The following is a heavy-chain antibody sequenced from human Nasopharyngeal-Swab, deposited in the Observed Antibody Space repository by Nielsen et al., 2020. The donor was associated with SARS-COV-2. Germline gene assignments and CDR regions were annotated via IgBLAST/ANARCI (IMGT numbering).Heavy chain of an antibody. J-gene: IGHJ3*02. CDR3: ARGEGITGTTPGAFDI. Sequence: WIRQPPGKGPEWIGEINHSGSTNYNPSLKSRVTISVDTSKNQFSLKLSSVTAADTAVYYCARGEGITGTTPGAFDIWGQGTMVTVSS. V-gene: IGHV4-34*01. D-gene: IGHD1-7*01. CDR2: INHSGST.